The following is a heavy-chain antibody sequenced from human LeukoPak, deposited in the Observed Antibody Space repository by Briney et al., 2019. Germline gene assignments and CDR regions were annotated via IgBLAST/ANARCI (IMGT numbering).Heavy chain of an antibody. CDR2: ISYDGSNK. CDR3: ANDDYGDY. V-gene: IGHV3-30*04. Sequence: PGGSLRLSCAASGFTFSSYAMHWVRQAPGKGLEWVAVISYDGSNKYYADSVKGRFTISRDNSKNTLYLQMNSLRAEDTAVYYCANDDYGDYWGQGTLVTVSS. D-gene: IGHD3-3*01. J-gene: IGHJ4*02. CDR1: GFTFSSYA.